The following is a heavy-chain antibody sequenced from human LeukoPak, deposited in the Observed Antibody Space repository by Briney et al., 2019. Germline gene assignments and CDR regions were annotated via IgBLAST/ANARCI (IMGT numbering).Heavy chain of an antibody. CDR3: ARDSGAARGNIAVAGNDY. CDR1: GYTFTNSY. CDR2: IDPSDGST. D-gene: IGHD6-19*01. Sequence: ASVKVSCKASGYTFTNSYMHWVRQAPGQGVEWMGIIDPSDGSTNYAQKFQGRVTMTRDTSTSTVYMKLSSLRSEDTAIYYCARDSGAARGNIAVAGNDYWGQGTLVTVSS. V-gene: IGHV1-46*01. J-gene: IGHJ4*02.